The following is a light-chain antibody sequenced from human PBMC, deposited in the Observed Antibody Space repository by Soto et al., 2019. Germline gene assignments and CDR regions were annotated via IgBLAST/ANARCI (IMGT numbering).Light chain of an antibody. V-gene: IGKV3-11*01. CDR3: QQRHMWTIT. CDR2: GAS. Sequence: EFVLTQSPACLSLSPGERASLSWTASQCVDSYLVWYQQKPGQAPRLLIYGASSRATGIPDRFSGSGSGTEFTLTISRLEPEDSAVYYCQQRHMWTITFGQGTRLEIK. J-gene: IGKJ5*01. CDR1: QCVDSY.